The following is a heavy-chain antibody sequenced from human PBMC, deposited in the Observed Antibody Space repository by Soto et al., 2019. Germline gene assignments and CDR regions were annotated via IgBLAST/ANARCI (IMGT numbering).Heavy chain of an antibody. CDR3: ASRDPGTSVDY. J-gene: IGHJ4*02. V-gene: IGHV4-4*02. D-gene: IGHD1-7*01. CDR2: VYRTGST. CDR1: GGSFTSNNW. Sequence: SETLSLTCAVSGGSFTSNNWWTWVRQPPGQGLEWIGEVYRTGSTNYNPSLKSRVTISLDKSENQFSLKVTSLTAADTAVYYCASRDPGTSVDYWGQGTLVTVSS.